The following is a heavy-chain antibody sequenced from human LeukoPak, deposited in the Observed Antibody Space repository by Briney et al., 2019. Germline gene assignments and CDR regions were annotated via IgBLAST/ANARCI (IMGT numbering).Heavy chain of an antibody. CDR1: GGTFSSYA. CDR2: IIPIFGTA. V-gene: IGHV1-69*13. J-gene: IGHJ4*02. CDR3: ARQTGGGKPYYFDY. D-gene: IGHD1-14*01. Sequence: SVKVSCKASGGTFSSYAISWVRQAPGQGLEWMGGIIPIFGTANYAQKFQGRVTITADESTSTDYMELSSLRSEDTAVYYCARQTGGGKPYYFDYWGQGTLVTVSS.